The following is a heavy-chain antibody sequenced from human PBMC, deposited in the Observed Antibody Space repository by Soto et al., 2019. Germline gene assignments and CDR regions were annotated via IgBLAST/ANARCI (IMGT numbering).Heavy chain of an antibody. D-gene: IGHD3-22*01. CDR2: INHSGST. CDR3: ARDRPTTYYYDSSGYRSDAFDI. Sequence: SETLSLTCTVSGGSTSRSSYYWGWIRQPPGKGLEWIGEINHSGSTNYNTSLKSRVTISVDTSKNQFSLKLSSVTAADTAVYYCARDRPTTYYYDSSGYRSDAFDIWGQGTMVT. J-gene: IGHJ3*02. V-gene: IGHV4-39*07. CDR1: GGSTSRSSYY.